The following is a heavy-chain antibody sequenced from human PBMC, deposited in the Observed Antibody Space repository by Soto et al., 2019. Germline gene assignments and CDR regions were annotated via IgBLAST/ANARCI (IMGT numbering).Heavy chain of an antibody. CDR3: ARDLSGDTTPYFDL. CDR1: GFAFSSYW. CDR2: IYNDGSRT. J-gene: IGHJ4*02. Sequence: GGSLRLSCAASGFAFSSYWMHWVRQTPGKGPVWVSRIYNDGSRTAYADSVKGRFTISRDNAKNTMYLQMSSLTVEDTAVYYCARDLSGDTTPYFDLWGQGTLVAVSS. D-gene: IGHD1-1*01. V-gene: IGHV3-74*01.